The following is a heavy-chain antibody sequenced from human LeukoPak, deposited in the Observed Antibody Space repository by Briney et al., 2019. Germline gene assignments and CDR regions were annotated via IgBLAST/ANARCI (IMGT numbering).Heavy chain of an antibody. D-gene: IGHD3-3*01. CDR1: GYTFTVYY. Sequence: ASVKVSCKASGYTFTVYYMHWVRHAPGQGLEWMGRINPNSDGTTYAQKFQGRVTMTRDTSISTAYMELTRLRSDDTAVYYCARDELDDFWRGYYIGWFDPWGQGTLVTVSS. CDR3: ARDELDDFWRGYYIGWFDP. CDR2: INPNSDGT. V-gene: IGHV1-2*06. J-gene: IGHJ5*02.